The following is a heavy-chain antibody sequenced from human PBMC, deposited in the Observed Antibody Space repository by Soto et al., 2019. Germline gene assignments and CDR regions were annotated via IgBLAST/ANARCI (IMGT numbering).Heavy chain of an antibody. J-gene: IGHJ4*02. D-gene: IGHD3-10*01. CDR1: GGSFSGYY. CDR2: INHSGST. Sequence: PSETLSLTCAVYGGSFSGYYWSWIRQPPGKGLEWIGEINHSGSTNYNPSLKSRVTISVDTSKNQFSLKLSSVTAADTAVYYCARGPIDYGSGSSYFDYWGQGTLVTVSS. V-gene: IGHV4-34*01. CDR3: ARGPIDYGSGSSYFDY.